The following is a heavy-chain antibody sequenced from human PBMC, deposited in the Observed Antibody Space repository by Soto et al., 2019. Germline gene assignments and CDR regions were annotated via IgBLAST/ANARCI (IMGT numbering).Heavy chain of an antibody. CDR3: ARDGGFDWSLSYYYYGMDV. V-gene: IGHV4-31*03. CDR2: IYYSGST. D-gene: IGHD3-9*01. CDR1: GGSISSGGYY. J-gene: IGHJ6*02. Sequence: QVQLQESGPGLVKPSQTLSLTCTVSGGSISSGGYYWSWIRQHPGKGLEWIGYIYYSGSTYYNPFLKSRVTISVDTSKNQFSLKLSSVTAADTAVYYCARDGGFDWSLSYYYYGMDVWGQGTTVTVSS.